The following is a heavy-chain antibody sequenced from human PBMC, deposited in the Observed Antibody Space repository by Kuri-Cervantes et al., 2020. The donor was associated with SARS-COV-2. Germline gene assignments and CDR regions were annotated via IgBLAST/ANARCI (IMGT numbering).Heavy chain of an antibody. CDR3: ARESVDREVVDAFDI. V-gene: IGHV3-7*01. CDR1: GFTFSSYW. CDR2: IKQDGSEK. Sequence: GESLKISCAASGFTFSSYWMSWVRQAPGKGLEWVANIKQDGSEKYYVDSVKGRFTISRDNAKNSLYLQMNSLRAEDTAVYYCARESVDREVVDAFDIWGQGTMVTVSS. J-gene: IGHJ3*02. D-gene: IGHD4-23*01.